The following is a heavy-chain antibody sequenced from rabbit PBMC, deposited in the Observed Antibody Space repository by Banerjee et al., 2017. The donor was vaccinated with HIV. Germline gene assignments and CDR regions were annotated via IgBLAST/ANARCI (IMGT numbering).Heavy chain of an antibody. CDR1: GFSFSDTDV. Sequence: QEQLVESGGGLVKPEGSLTLTCKASGFSFSDTDVMCWVRQAPGKGLEWIACINAVTGKAVYASWAKGRFTFSKTSSTTVTLQLNSLTAADTATYFCARGYASSSGLPTYYFNLWGPGTLVTVS. V-gene: IGHV1S45*01. CDR2: INAVTGKA. J-gene: IGHJ4*01. D-gene: IGHD1-1*01. CDR3: ARGYASSSGLPTYYFNL.